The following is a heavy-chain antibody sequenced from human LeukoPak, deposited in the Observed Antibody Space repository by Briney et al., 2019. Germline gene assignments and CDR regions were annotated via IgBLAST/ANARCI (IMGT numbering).Heavy chain of an antibody. CDR2: FGHNGDIT. CDR3: VRSRGYVPHNWFDS. D-gene: IGHD5-12*01. J-gene: IGHJ5*01. CDR1: GFTFSYYG. V-gene: IGHV3-23*01. Sequence: PGGSLRLSCAASGFTFSYYGLSWVRQAPGKGLEWVSGFGHNGDITYSDSVKGRLTISRDNSKNTLFLQMSSLRVEDTAVYYCVRSRGYVPHNWFDSWGQGTLVTVSS.